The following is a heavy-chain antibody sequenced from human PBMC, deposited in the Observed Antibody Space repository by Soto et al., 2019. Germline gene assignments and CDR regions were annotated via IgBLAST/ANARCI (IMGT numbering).Heavy chain of an antibody. J-gene: IGHJ4*02. CDR1: GFTFSTYA. CDR2: ILHDETP. D-gene: IGHD1-26*01. CDR3: AQRRGAGGNFDY. Sequence: GGSLRLSCASAGFTFSTYAMTWVRQAPGRGLEWVSTILHDETPFYTDSVKGRFTISRDNVRGTLSLQMNSLTAEDTAVYFCAQRRGAGGNFDYWGQGALVTVSS. V-gene: IGHV3-23*01.